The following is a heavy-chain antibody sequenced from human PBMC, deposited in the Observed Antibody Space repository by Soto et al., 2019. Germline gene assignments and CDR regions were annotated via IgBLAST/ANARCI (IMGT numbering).Heavy chain of an antibody. D-gene: IGHD6-6*01. CDR1: GFTFGSFA. J-gene: IGHJ6*03. CDR3: AKDGGSARPDYYYYMDV. V-gene: IGHV3-23*01. Sequence: GGSLRLSCAASGFTFGSFAMSWVRQAPGKGLEWVSAITGSGGSTYYADSVKGRFTISRDNSRNTLYLQMNSLRAEDTAVYYCAKDGGSARPDYYYYMDVWGKGTTVTVSS. CDR2: ITGSGGST.